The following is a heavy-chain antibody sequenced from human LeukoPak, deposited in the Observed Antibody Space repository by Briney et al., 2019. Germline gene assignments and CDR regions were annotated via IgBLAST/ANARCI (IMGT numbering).Heavy chain of an antibody. CDR3: ARGASYHASGAFYP. CDR2: INPNSEST. Sequence: GASVKVSCKASGYTFKDHYIHWVRQAPGQRPEWMGWINPNSESTDNAQKFEARVTLTKDSTISTIYMELRNLRSDDTAVYYCARGASYHASGAFYPWGQGTLVTVSS. D-gene: IGHD3-10*01. J-gene: IGHJ5*02. V-gene: IGHV1-2*02. CDR1: GYTFKDHY.